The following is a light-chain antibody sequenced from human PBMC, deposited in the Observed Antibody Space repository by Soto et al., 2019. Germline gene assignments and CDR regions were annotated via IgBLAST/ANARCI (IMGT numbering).Light chain of an antibody. Sequence: DVQMTQSTSSLSASVGDSVTIACRASQTVSKFVNWYQQKPGKVPDLLIYSASTLYSGVPSRFSGSGSGTEFTLTISNLQPEDFATYYCQQTYSLPRTFAQGTKVDIK. J-gene: IGKJ1*01. CDR2: SAS. CDR1: QTVSKF. V-gene: IGKV1-39*01. CDR3: QQTYSLPRT.